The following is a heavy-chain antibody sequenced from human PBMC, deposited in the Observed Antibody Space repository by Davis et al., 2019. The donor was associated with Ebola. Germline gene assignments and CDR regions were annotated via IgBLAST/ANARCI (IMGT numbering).Heavy chain of an antibody. D-gene: IGHD3-10*01. Sequence: SVKVSCKASGGTFNSHVINWVRQAPGQGLEWMGRIIPILGRTNYAQKFQGRVTITADTSTSTVYMELSSLRSEATAMYYCATPGEAYNSGNYYYAMDFWGQGTTLTVSS. CDR3: ATPGEAYNSGNYYYAMDF. J-gene: IGHJ6*02. CDR1: GGTFNSHV. CDR2: IIPILGRT. V-gene: IGHV1-69*04.